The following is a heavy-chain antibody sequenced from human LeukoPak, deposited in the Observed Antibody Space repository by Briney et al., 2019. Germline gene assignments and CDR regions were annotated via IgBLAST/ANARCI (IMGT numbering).Heavy chain of an antibody. D-gene: IGHD2-21*01. CDR3: GGKFPGAAYYFDS. Sequence: GGSLRLSCVASDFTFSSYDMTWVRQAPGKGLEWVASISDSGRYIFSADSMRGRSTISRDNSAKTLYLEIYSLRVDDTATYFCGGKFPGAAYYFDSWGQGTLVAVSS. V-gene: IGHV3-23*01. CDR1: DFTFSSYD. J-gene: IGHJ4*02. CDR2: ISDSGRYI.